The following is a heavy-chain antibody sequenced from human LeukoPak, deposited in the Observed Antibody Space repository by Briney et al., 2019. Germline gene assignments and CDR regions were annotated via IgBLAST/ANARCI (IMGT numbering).Heavy chain of an antibody. CDR2: IKTDGSST. CDR3: ARDRGYTQDY. V-gene: IGHV3-74*01. Sequence: RGSLRLSCAASGFTFSTYWMHWVRQAPGKGLVWVSHIKTDGSSTTYADSVKGRFTISRDNAKNTLYLQMNSLRAEDTAVHYCARDRGYTQDYWGQGTLVTVSS. CDR1: GFTFSTYW. J-gene: IGHJ4*02. D-gene: IGHD5-12*01.